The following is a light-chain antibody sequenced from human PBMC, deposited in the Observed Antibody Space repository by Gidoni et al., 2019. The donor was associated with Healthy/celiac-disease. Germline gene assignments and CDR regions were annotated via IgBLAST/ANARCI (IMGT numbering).Light chain of an antibody. Sequence: SYNMTQPHPVSVSPGQTARITCSGDALPKQYAYWYQQKPGQAPVLVIYKDSERPSGIPERVSGSSSGTTVTLTISGVQAEDEADYYCLSADSSGTYVVFGGGTKLTVL. V-gene: IGLV3-25*02. CDR2: KDS. CDR1: ALPKQY. J-gene: IGLJ2*01. CDR3: LSADSSGTYVV.